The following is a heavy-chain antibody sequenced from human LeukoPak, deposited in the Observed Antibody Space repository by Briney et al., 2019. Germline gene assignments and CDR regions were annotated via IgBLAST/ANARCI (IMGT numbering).Heavy chain of an antibody. V-gene: IGHV3-53*01. CDR3: EKDLGGSGDYRPY. CDR2: IYSGGST. D-gene: IGHD2-21*02. Sequence: PGGSLRLSCAASGFTVSNYYMSWVRQPPGKGLEWVSVIYSGGSTYYADSVKGRFTISRDNSKNTLYLQMNSLSAEDTAVYYCEKDLGGSGDYRPYWGQGSVVTVSS. CDR1: GFTVSNYY. J-gene: IGHJ4*02.